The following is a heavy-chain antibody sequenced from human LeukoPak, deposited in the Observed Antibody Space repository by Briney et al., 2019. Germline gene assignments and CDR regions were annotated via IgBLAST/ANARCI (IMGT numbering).Heavy chain of an antibody. D-gene: IGHD3-10*01. CDR2: ISSSSSYI. V-gene: IGHV3-21*01. CDR3: ARENWHYGSGSYYYYYYGMDV. J-gene: IGHJ6*02. Sequence: GESLKISCAASGFTFSSYSMNWVRQAPGKGLEWVSSISSSSSYIYYADSVKGRFTISRDNAKNSLYLQMNSLRAEDTAVYYCARENWHYGSGSYYYYYYGMDVWGQGTTVTVSS. CDR1: GFTFSSYS.